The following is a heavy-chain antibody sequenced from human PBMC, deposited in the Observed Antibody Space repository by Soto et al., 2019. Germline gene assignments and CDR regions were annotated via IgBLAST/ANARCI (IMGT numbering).Heavy chain of an antibody. Sequence: QVQLQESGPGLVKPSGTLSLTCAVSGGSISSGYWWSWVRQPPGKGLEGIGEISHSGSTNYNPSLKSRVIISLDESKNQFSLKLSSVTAADTAVYYCARNGDYVLDYWGQGTQVTVSS. CDR3: ARNGDYVLDY. J-gene: IGHJ4*02. D-gene: IGHD4-17*01. CDR1: GGSISSGYW. V-gene: IGHV4-4*02. CDR2: ISHSGST.